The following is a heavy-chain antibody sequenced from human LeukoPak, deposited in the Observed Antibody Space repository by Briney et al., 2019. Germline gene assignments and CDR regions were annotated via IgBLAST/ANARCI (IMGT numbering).Heavy chain of an antibody. CDR1: GFTFSSYW. Sequence: GGSLRLSCAASGFTFSSYWMHWVRQAPGKGLVWVSRINSDGSSTSYADSVKGRFTISRDNAKNTLYLQMNSLRAEDTAVYYCAREGPAATRKTYGMDVRGKGTTVTVSS. CDR2: INSDGSST. CDR3: AREGPAATRKTYGMDV. V-gene: IGHV3-74*01. J-gene: IGHJ6*04. D-gene: IGHD2-2*01.